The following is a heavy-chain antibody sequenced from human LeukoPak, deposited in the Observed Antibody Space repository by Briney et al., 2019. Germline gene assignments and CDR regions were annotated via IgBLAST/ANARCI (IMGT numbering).Heavy chain of an antibody. CDR3: AKAHATGLGELFAY. Sequence: PGGSLRLSCAASGFTFSSYAMSWVRQAPGKGLEWVSAISGSGGSTYYADSVKGRLTISRDNSKNALYLQMNSLRAEDTAVYYCAKAHATGLGELFAYWGQGTLVTVSS. CDR2: ISGSGGST. J-gene: IGHJ4*02. D-gene: IGHD3-10*01. CDR1: GFTFSSYA. V-gene: IGHV3-23*01.